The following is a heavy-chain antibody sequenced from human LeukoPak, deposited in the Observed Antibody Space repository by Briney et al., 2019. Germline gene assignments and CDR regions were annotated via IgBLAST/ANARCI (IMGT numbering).Heavy chain of an antibody. J-gene: IGHJ4*02. D-gene: IGHD5-18*01. V-gene: IGHV3-53*01. CDR1: EFIVSSSH. CDR2: IYTGGNT. CDR3: ARVYTYGFDY. Sequence: GESLRLSCAAPEFIVSSSHISWVRQAPGKGLEWVSVIYTGGNTYYAESVKGRFTVSRDNSKNTLYLQMNSLRAEDTAMYYCARVYTYGFDYWGPGTLVTVSS.